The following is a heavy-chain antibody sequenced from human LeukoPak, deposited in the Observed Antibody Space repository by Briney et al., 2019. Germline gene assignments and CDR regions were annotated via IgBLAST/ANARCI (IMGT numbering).Heavy chain of an antibody. Sequence: GGSLRLSCAASGFTFTSSSMNWVRQAPGKGLEWLSYISSSSTIYYADSVKGRFTISGDNARNSLYLQMNSLRDEDTAVYYCARDEGAGARVYWGQGTLVTVSS. V-gene: IGHV3-48*02. D-gene: IGHD1-26*01. CDR2: ISSSSTI. CDR3: ARDEGAGARVY. J-gene: IGHJ4*02. CDR1: GFTFTSSS.